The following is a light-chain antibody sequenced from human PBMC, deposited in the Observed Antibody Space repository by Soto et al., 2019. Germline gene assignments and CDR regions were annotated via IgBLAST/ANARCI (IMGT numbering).Light chain of an antibody. J-gene: IGKJ1*01. Sequence: EIVLTQSPGTLSLSPGERASLSCRASESVSSSYLAWYPQKPGQAPRLRIYSASSRVTGIPYRFSGSGSGTDFSLTTGRLEPEEFAAYYCQQYGSPPLAFGQGAKGERK. CDR3: QQYGSPPLA. V-gene: IGKV3-20*01. CDR1: ESVSSSY. CDR2: SAS.